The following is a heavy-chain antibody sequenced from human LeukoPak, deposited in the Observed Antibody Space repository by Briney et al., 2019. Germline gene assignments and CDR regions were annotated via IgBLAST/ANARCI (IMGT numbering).Heavy chain of an antibody. CDR3: ARAPRVWGSYWEGAFDT. Sequence: GGSLRLSCAASGFTFDDYTMHWVRQAPGKGLEWVSLISWDGGSTYYADSVKGRFTISRDNSKNPLYLQMNSLRTEDTALYYCARAPRVWGSYWEGAFDTWGQGTMVTVSS. D-gene: IGHD3-16*01. V-gene: IGHV3-43*01. CDR1: GFTFDDYT. CDR2: ISWDGGST. J-gene: IGHJ3*02.